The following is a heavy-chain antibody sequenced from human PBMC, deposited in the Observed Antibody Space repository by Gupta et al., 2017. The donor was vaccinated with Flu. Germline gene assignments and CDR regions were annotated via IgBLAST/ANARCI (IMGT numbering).Heavy chain of an antibody. CDR1: GGPFHSYS. V-gene: IGHV1-69*01. CDR2: IIPAFGRA. CDR3: ARAGIPVGGGDCYFDF. Sequence: QVQLVPSGAEVTRPGSSVKVSCKASGGPFHSYSINWVRQAPGQGLEWMGGIIPAFGRANDAQKCQGRVTITADESTSTSYIELSSLRYDETGVYYCARAGIPVGGGDCYFDFWGQGTLVTVSS. J-gene: IGHJ4*02. D-gene: IGHD2-21*02.